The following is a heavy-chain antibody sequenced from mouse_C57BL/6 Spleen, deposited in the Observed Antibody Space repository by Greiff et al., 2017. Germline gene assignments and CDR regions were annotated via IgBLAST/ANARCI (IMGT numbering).Heavy chain of an antibody. CDR3: ARTANNGYLAWFAY. D-gene: IGHD2-2*01. CDR1: GYTFTDHT. V-gene: IGHV1-78*01. J-gene: IGHJ3*01. CDR2: IYPRDGST. Sequence: VQRVESDAELVKPGASVKISCKVSGYTFTDHTIHWMKQRPEQGLEWIGYIYPRDGSTKYNEKFKGKATLTADKSSSTAYMQLNSLTSEDSAVYFCARTANNGYLAWFAYWGQGTLVTVSA.